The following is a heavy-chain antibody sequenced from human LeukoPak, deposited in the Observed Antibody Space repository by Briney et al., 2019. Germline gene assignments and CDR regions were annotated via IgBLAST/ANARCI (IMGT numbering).Heavy chain of an antibody. CDR2: IKSKTDGGTT. V-gene: IGHV3-15*01. CDR3: TTDLWFGELSVDY. Sequence: GGSLRLSCAASGYTFSNAWMSWVRQAPGKGLEWVGRIKSKTDGGTTDYAAPVKGRFTISRDDSKNTLYLQMNSLKTEDTAVYYCTTDLWFGELSVDYWGQGTLVTVSS. J-gene: IGHJ4*02. D-gene: IGHD3-10*01. CDR1: GYTFSNAW.